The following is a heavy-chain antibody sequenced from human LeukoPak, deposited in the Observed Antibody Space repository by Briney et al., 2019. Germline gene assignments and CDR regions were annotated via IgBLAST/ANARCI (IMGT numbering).Heavy chain of an antibody. J-gene: IGHJ4*02. CDR1: GFIFSSYA. Sequence: GGSLRLSCAASGFIFSSYAMRWVRQAPGKGLEWVSVISYDGSNKYYADSVKGRFTISRDNSKSTMYLQMSSLRGDDTAMYYCARDLGDCSTPYYFDYWGQGTLVIVSS. CDR2: ISYDGSNK. CDR3: ARDLGDCSTPYYFDY. D-gene: IGHD2-21*01. V-gene: IGHV3-30*04.